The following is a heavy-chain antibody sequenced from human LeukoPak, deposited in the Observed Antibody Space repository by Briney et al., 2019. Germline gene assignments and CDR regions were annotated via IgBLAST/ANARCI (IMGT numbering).Heavy chain of an antibody. J-gene: IGHJ6*03. CDR2: IYTSGST. Sequence: SETLSLTCTVSGGSISSYYWSWIRQPPGKGLEWIGYIYTSGSTNYNPSLKSRVTISVDTSKNQFSLKLSSVTAADTAVYYCASNWGPYYYYYYMDVWGKGATVTVSS. D-gene: IGHD7-27*01. V-gene: IGHV4-4*09. CDR3: ASNWGPYYYYYYMDV. CDR1: GGSISSYY.